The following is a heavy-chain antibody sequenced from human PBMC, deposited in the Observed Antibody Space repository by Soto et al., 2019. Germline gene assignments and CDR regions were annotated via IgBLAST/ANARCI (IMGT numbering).Heavy chain of an antibody. CDR1: GYTFAGYY. CDR3: ARDYWSGDRYYFGMDV. V-gene: IGHV1-2*02. CDR2: INPNSGGP. J-gene: IGHJ6*02. D-gene: IGHD3-3*01. Sequence: ASVKVSCKASGYTFAGYYIHWVRQAPGQRLEWMGYINPNSGGPNYAQKLQGRVTMTRDTSISTAYMELSRLRSDDTAVYFCARDYWSGDRYYFGMDVWGQGPTVTVSS.